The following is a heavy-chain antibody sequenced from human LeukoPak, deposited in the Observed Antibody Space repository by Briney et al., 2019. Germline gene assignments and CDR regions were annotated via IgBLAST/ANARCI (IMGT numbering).Heavy chain of an antibody. CDR1: GYTFTSYG. V-gene: IGHV1-18*01. D-gene: IGHD3-9*01. Sequence: ASVKVSCKASGYTFTSYGISWVRQAPGQGLEWMGWISAYNGNTNYAQKLQGRVTMTTDTSTSTAYMELRSLRSDDTAVYYCARDQPDHYDILTGSHHYFDYWGRGTLVTVSS. CDR2: ISAYNGNT. J-gene: IGHJ4*02. CDR3: ARDQPDHYDILTGSHHYFDY.